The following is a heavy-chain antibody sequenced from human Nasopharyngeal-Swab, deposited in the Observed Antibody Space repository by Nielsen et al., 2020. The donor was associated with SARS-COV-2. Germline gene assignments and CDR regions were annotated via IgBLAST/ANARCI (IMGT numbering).Heavy chain of an antibody. CDR3: ARDDGDVPGVTGSGPPGGF. CDR2: INPNSGDT. V-gene: IGHV1-2*06. Sequence: ASVKVSCKASGYTFTDYYMHWVRQAPGQGLEWMGRINPNSGDTNYAQNFQGRVTMTRDTSLQTAYMELSSLRSDDTAVYYCARDDGDVPGVTGSGPPGGFWGQGTLVTVSS. J-gene: IGHJ4*02. CDR1: GYTFTDYY. D-gene: IGHD2-8*01.